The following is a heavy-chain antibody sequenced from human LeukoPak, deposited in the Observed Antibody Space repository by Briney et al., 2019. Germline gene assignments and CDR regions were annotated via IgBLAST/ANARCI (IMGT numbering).Heavy chain of an antibody. V-gene: IGHV4-4*02. CDR1: GGSISSSNW. J-gene: IGHJ6*02. CDR3: ARDQTYYDFWSGYTRNGMDV. D-gene: IGHD3-3*01. CDR2: IYHSGST. Sequence: PSGTLSLTCAVSGGSISSSNWWSWVRQPPGKGLEWIGEIYHSGSTNYNPSLKSRLTISVDKSKNQFSLKLSSVTAADTAVYYCARDQTYYDFWSGYTRNGMDVWGQGTTVTVSS.